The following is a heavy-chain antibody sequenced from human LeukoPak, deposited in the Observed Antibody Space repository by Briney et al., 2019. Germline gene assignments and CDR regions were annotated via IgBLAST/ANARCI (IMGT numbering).Heavy chain of an antibody. J-gene: IGHJ5*02. Sequence: GASVKVSCKASGYTFTGYYMHWVRQAPGQGLEWMGWINPNSGGTNYAQKFQGRVTMTRDTSISTAYMELSRLRSDDTAVYYCATSYYGSGTYYNWFDPWGQGTLVTVSS. CDR3: ATSYYGSGTYYNWFDP. CDR1: GYTFTGYY. D-gene: IGHD3-10*01. CDR2: INPNSGGT. V-gene: IGHV1-2*02.